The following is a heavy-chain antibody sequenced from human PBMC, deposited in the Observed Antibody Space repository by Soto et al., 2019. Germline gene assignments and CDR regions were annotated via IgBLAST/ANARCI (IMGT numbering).Heavy chain of an antibody. V-gene: IGHV3-23*01. J-gene: IGHJ6*03. D-gene: IGHD3-10*01. Sequence: PGGSLRLSCAASGFTFSSYAMSWVRQAPGKGLEWVSAISGSGGSTYYADSVKGRFTISRDNSKNTLYLQMNSLRAEDTAVYYCARGPGLVRGVIRGSYYYYYYMDVWGKGTTVTVSS. CDR2: ISGSGGST. CDR3: ARGPGLVRGVIRGSYYYYYYMDV. CDR1: GFTFSSYA.